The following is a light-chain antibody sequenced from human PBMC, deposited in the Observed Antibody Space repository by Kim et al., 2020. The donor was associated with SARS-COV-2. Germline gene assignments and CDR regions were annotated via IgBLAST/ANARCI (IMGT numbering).Light chain of an antibody. V-gene: IGKV4-1*01. J-gene: IGKJ2*01. CDR3: QQYYSTPPT. CDR1: QSVLYSSNNKNY. CDR2: WAS. Sequence: DIVMTQSPDSLAVSLGDRATINCKSSQSVLYSSNNKNYLAWYQQKPGQPPKLLIYWASTRESGVPDRFSGSGSGTDFTLTISSLQAEDVAVYYCQQYYSTPPTFGQGTKLEI.